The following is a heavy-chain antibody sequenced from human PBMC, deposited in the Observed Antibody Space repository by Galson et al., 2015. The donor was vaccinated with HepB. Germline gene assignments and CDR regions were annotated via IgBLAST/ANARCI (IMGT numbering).Heavy chain of an antibody. D-gene: IGHD3-10*01. Sequence: LRLSCAASGFNVSSNYMSWVRQAPGKGLEWVSLIYSGGGTYYVDSVKGRFTISRHNSKNTLYLQMNNLRSDDTAVYYCARIGGPTMVRGVINYGMDVWGQGTTVTVSS. CDR2: IYSGGGT. CDR1: GFNVSSNY. CDR3: ARIGGPTMVRGVINYGMDV. J-gene: IGHJ6*02. V-gene: IGHV3-53*04.